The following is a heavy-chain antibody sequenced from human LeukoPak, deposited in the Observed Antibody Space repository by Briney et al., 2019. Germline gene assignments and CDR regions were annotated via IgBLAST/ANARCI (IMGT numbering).Heavy chain of an antibody. J-gene: IGHJ4*02. CDR3: ARGGYYGDYYYGY. CDR2: ISSSSSTI. V-gene: IGHV3-48*04. CDR1: GFTFSSYS. Sequence: GGSLRLSCAASGFTFSSYSMNWVRKPPGKGLEGVSYISSSSSTIYYADSVKGRFTISRDNAKNSLYLQMNSLRAEDTAVYYCARGGYYGDYYYGYWGQGTLVTVSS. D-gene: IGHD4-17*01.